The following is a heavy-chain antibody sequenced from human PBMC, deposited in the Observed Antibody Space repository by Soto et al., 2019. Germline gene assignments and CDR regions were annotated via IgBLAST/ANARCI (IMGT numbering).Heavy chain of an antibody. Sequence: PGESLKISCKGSGYSFTSYWIGWVRQMPGKGLEWMGIIYPGDSDTRYSPSFQGQVTISADKSISTAYLQWSSLKASDTAMYYCVKGYDILTGYPFTDAFDIWGQGTTVTVSS. D-gene: IGHD3-9*01. CDR2: IYPGDSDT. CDR3: VKGYDILTGYPFTDAFDI. V-gene: IGHV5-51*01. J-gene: IGHJ3*02. CDR1: GYSFTSYW.